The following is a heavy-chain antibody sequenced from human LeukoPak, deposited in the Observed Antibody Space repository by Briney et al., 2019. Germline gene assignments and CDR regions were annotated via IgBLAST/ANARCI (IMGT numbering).Heavy chain of an antibody. J-gene: IGHJ4*02. CDR1: GFTFSSYA. CDR2: ISGSGGST. V-gene: IGHV3-23*01. CDR3: ARHSGSCYLSPSPFDY. Sequence: PGGSLRLSCAASGFTFSSYAMSWVRQAPGKGLEWVSAISGSGGSTYYADSVKGRFTISRDNSKNTLYLQMNSLRAEDTAVYYCARHSGSCYLSPSPFDYWGQGTLVTDSS. D-gene: IGHD1-26*01.